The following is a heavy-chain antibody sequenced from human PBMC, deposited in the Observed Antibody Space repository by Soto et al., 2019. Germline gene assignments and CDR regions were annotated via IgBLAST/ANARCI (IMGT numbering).Heavy chain of an antibody. CDR2: IPSSGGTI. V-gene: IGHV3-48*03. D-gene: IGHD3-3*01. CDR1: GFTFSSFE. Sequence: GGSLRLSCAASGFTFSSFEMNWVRQAPGKGPEWVSYIPSSGGTIYYADSVKGRFTTSRDNAKNSLFLQMNSLRADDTAIYYCARDGTGDFWSGYFTSFDYWGQGTLVTVSS. CDR3: ARDGTGDFWSGYFTSFDY. J-gene: IGHJ4*02.